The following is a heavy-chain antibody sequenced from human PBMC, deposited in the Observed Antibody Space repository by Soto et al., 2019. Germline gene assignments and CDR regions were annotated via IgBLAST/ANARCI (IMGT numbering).Heavy chain of an antibody. CDR2: INYSGNT. CDR3: AGVPEYNWFDP. J-gene: IGHJ5*02. V-gene: IGHV4-31*03. CDR1: GGSISSGTYY. Sequence: QLQLQESGPGLVKPSQTLSLTCTVSGGSISSGTYYWSWIRQHPGKGLEWIAYINYSGNTYYNPSLMSRVTISVDTSKNQFSLKLNSVTAADTAVYYCAGVPEYNWFDPWGQGTLITVSS.